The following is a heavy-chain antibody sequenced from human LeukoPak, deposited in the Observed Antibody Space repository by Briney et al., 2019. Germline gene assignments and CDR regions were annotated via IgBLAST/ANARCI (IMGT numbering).Heavy chain of an antibody. CDR3: AKSHDYQSFDY. CDR1: GFIFGKYW. V-gene: IGHV3-7*03. D-gene: IGHD4-11*01. Sequence: GGSLRLSCAASGFIFGKYWMSWVRQAPGKGLEWVANIKLDGSEKNYVDSVKGRFTISRDNTKNSLYLQMNSLRAEDTAVFYCAKSHDYQSFDYWGQGTLVTVSS. CDR2: IKLDGSEK. J-gene: IGHJ4*02.